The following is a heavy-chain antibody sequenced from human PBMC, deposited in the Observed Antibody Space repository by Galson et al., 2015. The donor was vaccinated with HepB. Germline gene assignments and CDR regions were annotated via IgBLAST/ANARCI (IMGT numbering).Heavy chain of an antibody. Sequence: SVKVSCKASGYTFTGYYMHWVRQAPGQGLEWMGRINPDSGGTKYAQKFQGRVTMTRDTSITTAYMELSRLRSDDTAVYFCARDTLWDTVDPDAFDIWGQGAMVTVSS. D-gene: IGHD5-18*01. CDR1: GYTFTGYY. V-gene: IGHV1-2*06. J-gene: IGHJ3*02. CDR2: INPDSGGT. CDR3: ARDTLWDTVDPDAFDI.